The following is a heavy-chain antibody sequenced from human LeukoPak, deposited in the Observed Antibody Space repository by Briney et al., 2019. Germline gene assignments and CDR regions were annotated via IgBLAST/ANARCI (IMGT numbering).Heavy chain of an antibody. V-gene: IGHV4-59*01. J-gene: IGHJ4*02. D-gene: IGHD3-22*01. CDR2: IYYNGST. CDR1: GGSISSYY. CDR3: ARGNSSGYPLFDS. Sequence: SETLSLTCTVSGGSISSYYWSWIRQPPGKGLEWIGYIYYNGSTNYNPSLKSRVTISVDTSKNQFSLKLSSVTAADTAVYYCARGNSSGYPLFDSWGQGTLVTVSS.